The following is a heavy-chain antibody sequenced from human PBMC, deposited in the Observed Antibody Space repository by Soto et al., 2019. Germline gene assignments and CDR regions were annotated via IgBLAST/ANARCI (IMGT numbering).Heavy chain of an antibody. CDR3: ARDRDGYNRIDY. D-gene: IGHD5-12*01. V-gene: IGHV4-31*03. CDR2: IYSSGIT. CDR1: GGSISGGGHY. J-gene: IGHJ4*02. Sequence: QVQLQESGPGLVKPSQTLSRTCTVSGGSISGGGHYWSWIRHQPEKGLEWIGYIYSSGITYYNPSLESRVTKSIDTSKNQFSLRLNSVTAADTALFYCARDRDGYNRIDYWGQGTLVTVSS.